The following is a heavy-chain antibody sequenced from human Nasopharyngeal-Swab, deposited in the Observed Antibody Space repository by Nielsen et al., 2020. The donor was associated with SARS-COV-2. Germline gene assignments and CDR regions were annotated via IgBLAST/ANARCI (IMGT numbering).Heavy chain of an antibody. J-gene: IGHJ3*02. Sequence: GSLRLSCTVSGGSISSSSYYWGWIRQPPGKGLEWIGSIYYSGSTYYNPSLKSRVTISVDTSKNQFSLKLSSVTAADTAVYYCARDGTDAFDIWGQGTMVTVSS. V-gene: IGHV4-39*02. D-gene: IGHD6-13*01. CDR3: ARDGTDAFDI. CDR1: GGSISSSSYY. CDR2: IYYSGST.